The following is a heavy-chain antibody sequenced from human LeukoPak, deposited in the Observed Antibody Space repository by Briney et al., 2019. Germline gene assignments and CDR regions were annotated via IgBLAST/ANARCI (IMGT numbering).Heavy chain of an antibody. Sequence: QTGGSLRLSCAASGFTFSRSAIHWVRQAPGKGLEWVAFISYDGSNKYYADSVKGRFTISRDNSKNTLYLQMNSLRAEDTAVYYCARPNIVVVVAAMDYWGQGTLVTVSS. J-gene: IGHJ4*02. D-gene: IGHD2-15*01. V-gene: IGHV3-30-3*02. CDR1: GFTFSRSA. CDR2: ISYDGSNK. CDR3: ARPNIVVVVAAMDY.